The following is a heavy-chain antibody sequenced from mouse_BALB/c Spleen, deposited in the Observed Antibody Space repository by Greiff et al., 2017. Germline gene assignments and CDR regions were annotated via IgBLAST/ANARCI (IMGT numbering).Heavy chain of an antibody. CDR1: GYSITSDYA. J-gene: IGHJ2*01. CDR2: ISYSGST. CDR3: ARSGGNSYYFDY. Sequence: EVQLVESGPGLVKPSQSLSLTCTVTGYSITSDYAWNWIRQFPGNKLEWMGYISYSGSTSYNPSLKSRISITRDTSKNQFFLQLNSVTTEDTATYYCARSGGNSYYFDYWGQGTTLTVSS. V-gene: IGHV3-2*02. D-gene: IGHD2-1*01.